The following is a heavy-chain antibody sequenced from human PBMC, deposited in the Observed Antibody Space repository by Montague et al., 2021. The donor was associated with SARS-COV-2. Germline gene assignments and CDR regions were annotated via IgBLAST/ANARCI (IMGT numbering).Heavy chain of an antibody. V-gene: IGHV3-48*03. D-gene: IGHD3-9*01. CDR3: ARDLRDYDILTGYL. J-gene: IGHJ4*02. CDR2: ITSSGSTI. Sequence: SLRLSCSASGFTFSSYEMNWVRQAPGKGLEWVSYITSSGSTIYYXDSVKGRFTISRDNAKNSLFLQMNSLRADDTAVYYCARDLRDYDILTGYLWGQGTLVTVSS. CDR1: GFTFSSYE.